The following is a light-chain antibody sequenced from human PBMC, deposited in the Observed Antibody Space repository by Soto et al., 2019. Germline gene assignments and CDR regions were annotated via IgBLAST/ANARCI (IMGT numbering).Light chain of an antibody. CDR3: QQYGSSPRFT. J-gene: IGKJ3*01. CDR2: RAS. V-gene: IGKV3-20*01. CDR1: QSVSDNL. Sequence: DIVLTQSPGTLSLSPGERATLSCRASQSVSDNLLAWYQQKPGQAPRLLVYRASRRATDIPDRFSGSGSGTEFSLTISRLEPEDFAVYYCQQYGSSPRFTFGPGTKLDI.